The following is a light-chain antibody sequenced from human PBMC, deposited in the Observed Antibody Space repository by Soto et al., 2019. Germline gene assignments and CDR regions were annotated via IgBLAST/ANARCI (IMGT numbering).Light chain of an antibody. Sequence: QSVLTHPRSVSGSPGQSVTISCTGTSSDVGAYNYVSWYQQHPGKAPKFMIYDVSKRPSGVPDRFSGSKSGNTASLTISGLQAEDEADYYCCSYAGTYSEVYGPATKVTVL. CDR3: CSYAGTYSEV. V-gene: IGLV2-11*01. J-gene: IGLJ1*01. CDR1: SSDVGAYNY. CDR2: DVS.